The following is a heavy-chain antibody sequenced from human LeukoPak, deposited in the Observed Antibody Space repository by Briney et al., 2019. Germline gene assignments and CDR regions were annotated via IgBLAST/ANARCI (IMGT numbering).Heavy chain of an antibody. CDR3: ARGPSGYHNT. D-gene: IGHD5-12*01. J-gene: IGHJ4*02. CDR1: GGSISSSSFY. CDR2: IYYSGTT. V-gene: IGHV4-39*07. Sequence: SETLSLTCTVSGGSISSSSFYWGWIRQPPGKGLEWIGSIYYSGTTYYNPSLKSPVTISVDTSKNQFSLRLTSVTAADTAVYYCARGPSGYHNTGGQGTLVTVSS.